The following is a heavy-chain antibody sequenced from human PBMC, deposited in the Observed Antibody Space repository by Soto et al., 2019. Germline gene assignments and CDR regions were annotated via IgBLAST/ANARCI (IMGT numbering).Heavy chain of an antibody. V-gene: IGHV5-10-1*01. CDR2: IDPSDSYT. CDR3: ARLDILTGYYSLHYYGMDV. D-gene: IGHD3-9*01. Sequence: PGESLKISCKGSGYSFTSYWISWVRQMPEKGLEWMGRIDPSDSYTNYSPSFQGHVTISADKSISTAYLQWSSLKASDTAMYYCARLDILTGYYSLHYYGMDVWGQGTTVTVSS. J-gene: IGHJ6*02. CDR1: GYSFTSYW.